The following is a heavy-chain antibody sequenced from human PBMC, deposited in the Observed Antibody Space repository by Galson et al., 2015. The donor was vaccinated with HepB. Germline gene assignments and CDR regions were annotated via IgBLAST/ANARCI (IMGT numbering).Heavy chain of an antibody. CDR1: GFTFSSYW. Sequence: SLRLSCAASGFTFSSYWMSWVRQAPGKGLEWVANIKQDGSEKYYVDSVKGRFTISRDNAKNSLYLQMNSLRAEDTAVYYCARVEGGYYGSGSYYPFDYWGQGTLVTVSS. CDR2: IKQDGSEK. CDR3: ARVEGGYYGSGSYYPFDY. D-gene: IGHD3-10*01. V-gene: IGHV3-7*03. J-gene: IGHJ4*02.